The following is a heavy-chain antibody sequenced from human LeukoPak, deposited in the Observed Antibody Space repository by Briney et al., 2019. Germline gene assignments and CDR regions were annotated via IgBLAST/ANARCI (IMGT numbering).Heavy chain of an antibody. V-gene: IGHV3-23*01. CDR2: ISGSGGST. D-gene: IGHD2-15*01. CDR1: GFTFSSYA. Sequence: GGSLRLSCAASGFTFSSYAMSWVRQAPGKGLEWVSAISGSGGSTYYADSVKGRFTISRDNSKNTLYLQMNSLRAEDTAVYYCAKELSSSLVAATPAFDYWGQGTLVTVSS. J-gene: IGHJ4*02. CDR3: AKELSSSLVAATPAFDY.